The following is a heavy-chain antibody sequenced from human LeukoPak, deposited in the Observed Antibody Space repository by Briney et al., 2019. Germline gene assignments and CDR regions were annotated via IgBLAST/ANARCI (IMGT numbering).Heavy chain of an antibody. D-gene: IGHD3-3*01. V-gene: IGHV1-69*04. Sequence: ASVKVSRKASGGTFSSYAISWVRQAPGQGLEWMGRIIPILGIANYAQKFQGRVTITADKSTSTAYMELSSLRSEDTAVYYCARGPDSITIFGVVITDAFDIWGQGTMVTVSS. CDR3: ARGPDSITIFGVVITDAFDI. CDR1: GGTFSSYA. J-gene: IGHJ3*02. CDR2: IIPILGIA.